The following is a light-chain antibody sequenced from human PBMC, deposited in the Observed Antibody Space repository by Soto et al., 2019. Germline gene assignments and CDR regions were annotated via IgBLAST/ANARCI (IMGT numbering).Light chain of an antibody. J-gene: IGKJ3*01. Sequence: DIARTPSPDSLTVSLGERATISRKSSQSVFFRSNNKNYLAWYLQKPGQSPQLLIYLGSNRSSGVPDRFSGSGSGTDFTLKISRVEAEDVGVYYCMQALQTPFTFGPGTKVDI. CDR2: LGS. V-gene: IGKV2-28*01. CDR1: QSVFFRSNNKNY. CDR3: MQALQTPFT.